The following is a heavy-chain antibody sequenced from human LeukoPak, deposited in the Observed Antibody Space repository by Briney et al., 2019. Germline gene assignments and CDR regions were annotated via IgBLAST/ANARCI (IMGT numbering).Heavy chain of an antibody. D-gene: IGHD2-15*01. CDR2: IYSGADT. CDR1: GFTVSGNY. J-gene: IGHJ5*02. Sequence: PGGSLTLSCAASGFTVSGNYMSWVRQAPGKGLEWVSDIYSGADTYYADSVKGRFTISRHTSQNTVYLQMNSLSAEDTAVYYCARAQYCSGGSCYSGTLGSWGQGTLVTVSS. V-gene: IGHV3-53*04. CDR3: ARAQYCSGGSCYSGTLGS.